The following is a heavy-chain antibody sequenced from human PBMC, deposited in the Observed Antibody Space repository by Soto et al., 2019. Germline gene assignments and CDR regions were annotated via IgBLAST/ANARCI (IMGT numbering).Heavy chain of an antibody. V-gene: IGHV1-2*04. J-gene: IGHJ6*02. CDR1: GYTFTGYY. CDR2: INPNSGGT. Sequence: GASVKVSCKASGYTFTGYYMHWVRQAPGQGLEWMGWINPNSGGTNYAQKFQGWVTMTRDTSISTAYMELSRLRSDDTAVYYCARGLGSGYDFGYYYGMDVWGQGTTVTSP. CDR3: ARGLGSGYDFGYYYGMDV. D-gene: IGHD5-12*01.